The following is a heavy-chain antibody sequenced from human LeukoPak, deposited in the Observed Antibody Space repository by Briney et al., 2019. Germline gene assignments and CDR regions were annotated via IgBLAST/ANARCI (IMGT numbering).Heavy chain of an antibody. Sequence: SQTLSLTCTVSGGSISSGGYYWSWIRQHPGKGLEWIGYIYYSGGTYYNPSLKSRVTISVDTSKNQFSLKLSSVTAADTAVYYCAREPHYYDSSGYGTRALDYWGQGTLVTVSS. D-gene: IGHD3-22*01. CDR3: AREPHYYDSSGYGTRALDY. J-gene: IGHJ4*02. V-gene: IGHV4-31*03. CDR1: GGSISSGGYY. CDR2: IYYSGGT.